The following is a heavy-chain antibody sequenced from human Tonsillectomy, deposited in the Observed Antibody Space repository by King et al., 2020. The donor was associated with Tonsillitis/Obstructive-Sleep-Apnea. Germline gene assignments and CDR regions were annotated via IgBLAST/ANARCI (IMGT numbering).Heavy chain of an antibody. CDR1: GVTVRSNY. Sequence: VQLVESGGGLIQPGGSLRLSCAASGVTVRSNYMSWVRQAPGKGLEWGSVIFSGGGTFYADFVKGRFTISRDNSKNTLYLQMNSLRAEDTAVYYCARDRSGYDGDYYYYYMDVWGKGTTVTVSS. CDR3: ARDRSGYDGDYYYYYMDV. D-gene: IGHD5-12*01. V-gene: IGHV3-53*01. J-gene: IGHJ6*03. CDR2: IFSGGGT.